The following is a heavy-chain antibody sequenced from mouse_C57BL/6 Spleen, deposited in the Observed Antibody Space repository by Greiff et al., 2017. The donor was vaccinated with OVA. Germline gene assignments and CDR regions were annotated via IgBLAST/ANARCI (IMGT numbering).Heavy chain of an antibody. D-gene: IGHD1-1*01. V-gene: IGHV1-61*01. CDR3: ARSYYGSSYLDY. J-gene: IGHJ2*01. Sequence: VQLQQPGAELVRPGSSVKLSCKASGYTFTSYWLDWVKQRPGQGLEWIGNIYPSDSETHYNQKFKDKATLTVDKSSSTAYMQLSSLTSEDSAVYYCARSYYGSSYLDYWGQGTTLTVSS. CDR2: IYPSDSET. CDR1: GYTFTSYW.